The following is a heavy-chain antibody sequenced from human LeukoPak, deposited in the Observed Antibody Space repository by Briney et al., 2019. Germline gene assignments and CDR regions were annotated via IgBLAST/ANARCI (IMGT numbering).Heavy chain of an antibody. D-gene: IGHD6-13*01. CDR2: MSSRGSII. Sequence: GGSLRSSGAASGFTFSSYELNWVGQAPGKGLEWVSYMSSRGSIIFYADSVKGRITISRDNAKNSLYLQMDSLRVEDTAVYYCARGAAGGMYNWFDPWGQRRLLTVSS. CDR3: ARGAAGGMYNWFDP. CDR1: GFTFSSYE. J-gene: IGHJ5*02. V-gene: IGHV3-48*03.